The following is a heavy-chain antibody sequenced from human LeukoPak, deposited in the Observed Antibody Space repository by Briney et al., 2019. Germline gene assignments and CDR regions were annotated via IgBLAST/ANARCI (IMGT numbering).Heavy chain of an antibody. Sequence: GSLRLSCAASGFTFSSYSMNWVRQAPGKGLEWVSSISSSSTYIYYADSVKGRFTISRDNAKNSLYLQMNSLRAEDTAVYYCAREGAARLDYWGQGTLVTVSS. V-gene: IGHV3-21*01. CDR3: AREGAARLDY. D-gene: IGHD6-6*01. CDR1: GFTFSSYS. CDR2: ISSSSTYI. J-gene: IGHJ4*02.